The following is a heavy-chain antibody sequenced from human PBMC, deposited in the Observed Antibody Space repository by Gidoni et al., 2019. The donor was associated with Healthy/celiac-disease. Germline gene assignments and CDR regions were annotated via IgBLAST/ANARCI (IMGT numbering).Heavy chain of an antibody. J-gene: IGHJ6*02. CDR1: GFTFSSYA. CDR3: ARDADCSSTSCYHYYYYYGMDV. D-gene: IGHD2-2*01. CDR2: ISYDGSNK. V-gene: IGHV3-30*04. Sequence: QVQLVESGGGVVQPGRSLRLSCAASGFTFSSYAMHWVRQDPGKGPEWVAVISYDGSNKYYADSVKGRFTISRDNAKNTLYLQMNSLRAEDTAVYYCARDADCSSTSCYHYYYYYGMDVWGQGTTVTVSS.